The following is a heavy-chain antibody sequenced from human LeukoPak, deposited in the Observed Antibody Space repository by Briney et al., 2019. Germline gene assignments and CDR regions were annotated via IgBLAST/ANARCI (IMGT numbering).Heavy chain of an antibody. V-gene: IGHV4-4*07. CDR1: GGSISSYY. CDR3: ASSYCSSTSCQPYYYYYYMDV. Sequence: SETLSLTCTVSGGSISSYYWSWIRQPAGEGLEWIGRIYTSGSTNYNPSLKSRVTMSVDTSKNQFSLKLSSVTAADTAVYYCASSYCSSTSCQPYYYYYYMDVWGKGTTVTVSS. CDR2: IYTSGST. D-gene: IGHD2-2*01. J-gene: IGHJ6*03.